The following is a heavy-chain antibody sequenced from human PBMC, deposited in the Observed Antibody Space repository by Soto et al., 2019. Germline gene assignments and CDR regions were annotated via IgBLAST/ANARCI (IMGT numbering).Heavy chain of an antibody. CDR3: ARSTAVAGLDS. V-gene: IGHV3-30-3*01. Sequence: QVHLVESGGGVVQPGRSLRLSCVASGFTFSTYAIHWVRQAPGKGLDWVAVISNDGSKKYFVDSVKGRFTISRDNSNNTVYLQMNSLRAEDTALYYCARSTAVAGLDSWGPGTLVTVSS. D-gene: IGHD6-19*01. CDR1: GFTFSTYA. CDR2: ISNDGSKK. J-gene: IGHJ4*02.